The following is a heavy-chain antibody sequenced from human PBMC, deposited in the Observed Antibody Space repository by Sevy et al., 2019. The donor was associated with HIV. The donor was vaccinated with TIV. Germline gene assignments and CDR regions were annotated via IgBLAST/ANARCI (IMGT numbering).Heavy chain of an antibody. CDR2: ISHSGDST. CDR1: GFTFSSYA. CDR3: AGRKVGEFGSGSIRGPWAGGPLFDY. J-gene: IGHJ4*02. Sequence: GGSLRLSCTSSGFTFSSYAMNWVRQAPGKGLEWVSTISHSGDSTYYADSVKGRFTISRDNSENTLYLQMNSLRAEDTVLFDCAGRKVGEFGSGSIRGPWAGGPLFDYWGQGTLVTVSS. D-gene: IGHD3-3*01. V-gene: IGHV3-23*01.